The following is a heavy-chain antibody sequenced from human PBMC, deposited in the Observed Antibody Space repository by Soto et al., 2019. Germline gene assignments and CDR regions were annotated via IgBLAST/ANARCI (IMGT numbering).Heavy chain of an antibody. J-gene: IGHJ6*02. V-gene: IGHV4-30-4*01. Sequence: TLSLTCTLSGGSISSGYYYWGWIRQPPGKGLEWIGYIYYSGSTYYNPSLKSRVTISVDTSKNQFSLKLSSVTAADTAVYYCARDNILGILYGGMDVWGQGTTVTV. CDR3: ARDNILGILYGGMDV. CDR2: IYYSGST. CDR1: GGSISSGYYY. D-gene: IGHD3-3*01.